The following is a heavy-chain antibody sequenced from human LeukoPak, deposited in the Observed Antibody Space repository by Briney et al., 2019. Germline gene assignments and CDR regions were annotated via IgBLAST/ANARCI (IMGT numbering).Heavy chain of an antibody. V-gene: IGHV4-39*01. J-gene: IGHJ6*02. CDR3: ARHVRYKAMDV. CDR2: AHHSGST. Sequence: PAETLSLTCSVSGDSVSSDNYYWVWIRQPPGKGLEWIGTAHHSGSTFYNPSLESRVTISVDTSKSQFSLKLSSVTAADTAVYTCARHVRYKAMDVWGQGTTVTVS. CDR1: GDSVSSDNYY. D-gene: IGHD1-14*01.